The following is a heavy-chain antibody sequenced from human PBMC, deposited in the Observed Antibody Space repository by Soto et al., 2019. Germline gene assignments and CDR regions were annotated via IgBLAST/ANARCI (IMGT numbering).Heavy chain of an antibody. CDR2: ISYDGSNK. CDR3: AKVLSGRRGVTTCMDV. V-gene: IGHV3-30*18. J-gene: IGHJ6*02. Sequence: QVQLVESGGGVVQPGRSLRLSCAASGFTFSSYGMHWVRQAPGKGLERVAVISYDGSNKYYADSVKGRFTISRDNFNTTLYLQINVLRAEDTAVYYCAKVLSGRRGVTTCMDVWGQGTTVTVSS. D-gene: IGHD4-17*01. CDR1: GFTFSSYG.